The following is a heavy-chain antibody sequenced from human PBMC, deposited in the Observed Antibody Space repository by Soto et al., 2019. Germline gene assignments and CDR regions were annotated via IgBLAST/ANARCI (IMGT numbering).Heavy chain of an antibody. D-gene: IGHD6-13*01. CDR2: IHTTDST. CDR1: GGSISSYY. CDR3: ARALSSAAGLYFDF. Sequence: PSETLSLTCTVSGGSISSYYWSWIRQPAGKGMEWIGRIHTTDSTNYNPSLKSRVTMSIDTSNNQFSLKLSSLTAADTAVYYCARALSSAAGLYFDFWGQGTLVTAPQ. J-gene: IGHJ4*02. V-gene: IGHV4-4*07.